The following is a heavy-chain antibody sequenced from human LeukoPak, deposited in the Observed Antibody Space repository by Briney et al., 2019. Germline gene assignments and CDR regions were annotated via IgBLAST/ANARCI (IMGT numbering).Heavy chain of an antibody. D-gene: IGHD5-24*01. V-gene: IGHV4-59*01. J-gene: IGHJ4*02. Sequence: SETLSLTCTVSSGSISSYYWSWIRQPPGKGLEWIGYIYYSGSTNYNPSLKSRVTISVDTSKNQFSLKLSSVTAADTAVYYCARGVSEMATIYYFDYWGQGTLVTVSS. CDR1: SGSISSYY. CDR3: ARGVSEMATIYYFDY. CDR2: IYYSGST.